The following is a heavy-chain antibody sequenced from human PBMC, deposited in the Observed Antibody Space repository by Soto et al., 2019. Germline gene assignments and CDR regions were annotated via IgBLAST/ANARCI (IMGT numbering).Heavy chain of an antibody. CDR1: GFTFSSYS. CDR2: ISGSGGYI. D-gene: IGHD6-13*01. Sequence: GGSLRLSCEGPGFTFSSYSMNWVRQAPGKGLEWVSPISGSGGYIYYADSVKGRFTISRDNAKNSLYLQMTSLRDEDTALYYCARDRQSTPWYAADYWGQGSLVTVSS. CDR3: ARDRQSTPWYAADY. V-gene: IGHV3-21*01. J-gene: IGHJ4*02.